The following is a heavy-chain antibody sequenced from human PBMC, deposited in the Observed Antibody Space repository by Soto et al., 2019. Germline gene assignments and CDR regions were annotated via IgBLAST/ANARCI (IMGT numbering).Heavy chain of an antibody. D-gene: IGHD6-13*01. Sequence: EVQLLESGGGLVQSGGSLRLSCAASGFSFSTDAMTWVRQALGKGLEWVSAISDSGGDTNYADSVKGRFTISRDNSKNTLYLQMNSLRAEETAIYYCAKAFGYSSSWYARNWFDPWGQGTLVTVSS. V-gene: IGHV3-23*01. CDR2: ISDSGGDT. CDR3: AKAFGYSSSWYARNWFDP. J-gene: IGHJ5*02. CDR1: GFSFSTDA.